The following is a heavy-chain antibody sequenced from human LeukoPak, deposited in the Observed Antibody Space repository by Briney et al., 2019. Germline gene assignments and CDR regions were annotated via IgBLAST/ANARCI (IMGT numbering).Heavy chain of an antibody. CDR1: GGSISSYY. CDR3: ARVKTGDNFDY. J-gene: IGHJ4*02. D-gene: IGHD7-27*01. V-gene: IGHV4-59*01. Sequence: SETLSLTCTVSGGSISSYYWSWIRQPPGKGLEWIGYIYYSGSTNYNPSLKSRATISVDTSKNQFSLKLSSVTAADTAVYYCARVKTGDNFDYWGQGTLVTVSS. CDR2: IYYSGST.